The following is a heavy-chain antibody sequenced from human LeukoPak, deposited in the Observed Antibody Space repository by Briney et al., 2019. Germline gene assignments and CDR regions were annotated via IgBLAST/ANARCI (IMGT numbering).Heavy chain of an antibody. CDR2: INPNSGGT. D-gene: IGHD3-16*02. CDR3: ARADVWGSHRFDY. CDR1: GYTFTSYY. J-gene: IGHJ4*02. Sequence: ASVKVSCKASGYTFTSYYMHWVRQAPGQGLEWMGWINPNSGGTNYAQKFQGRVTMTRDTSISTAYMELSRLRSDDTAVYYCARADVWGSHRFDYWGQGTLVTVSS. V-gene: IGHV1-2*02.